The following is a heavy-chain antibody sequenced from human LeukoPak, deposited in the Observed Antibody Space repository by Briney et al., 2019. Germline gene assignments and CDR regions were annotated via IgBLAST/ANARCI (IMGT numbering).Heavy chain of an antibody. CDR2: ISTYNGDT. CDR3: ARDRGPAVRALFDY. J-gene: IGHJ4*02. V-gene: IGHV1-18*01. Sequence: ASVKVSCKASGYTLTSYGISWVRQAPGQGLEWMGWISTYNGDTNYAQKVQGRVTMTTDTSTSTAYMELRSPRSDDTAVYYCARDRGPAVRALFDYWGQGTLVTVSS. D-gene: IGHD3-10*01. CDR1: GYTLTSYG.